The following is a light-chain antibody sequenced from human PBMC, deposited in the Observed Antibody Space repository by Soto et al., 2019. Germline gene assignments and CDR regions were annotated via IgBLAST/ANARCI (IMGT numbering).Light chain of an antibody. CDR1: QDISTN. Sequence: EIVMTRSPATLSVSPGERATLSCRASQDISTNLAWYQQKPGQAPRLLIYGASTRATGIPARFSGSGSGTEFTLTISSLQSEDFAVYYCQQYDNWLRTFGQGTKVEIK. CDR2: GAS. CDR3: QQYDNWLRT. V-gene: IGKV3-15*01. J-gene: IGKJ1*01.